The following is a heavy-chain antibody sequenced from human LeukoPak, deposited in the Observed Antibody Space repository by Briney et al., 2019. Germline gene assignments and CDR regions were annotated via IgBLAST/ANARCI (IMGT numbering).Heavy chain of an antibody. CDR1: GFTFSSYG. D-gene: IGHD5-24*01. J-gene: IGHJ6*02. CDR3: ARGKMATIPRRYYGTDV. Sequence: GRSLRLSCAASGFTFSSYGMLWVRQAPGKGLEWVAVIWYDGSNKYYADSVKGRFTISRDNSKNTLYLQMNSLRAEDTAVYYCARGKMATIPRRYYGTDVWGQGTTVTVSS. V-gene: IGHV3-33*01. CDR2: IWYDGSNK.